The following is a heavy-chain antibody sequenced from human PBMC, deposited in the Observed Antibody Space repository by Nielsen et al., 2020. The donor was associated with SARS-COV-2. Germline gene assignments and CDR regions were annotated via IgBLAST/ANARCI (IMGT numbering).Heavy chain of an antibody. J-gene: IGHJ6*02. CDR1: GFTFSNYG. CDR3: ATDAWIYGMDV. D-gene: IGHD2-2*03. CDR2: IYYDGSHQ. V-gene: IGHV3-33*01. Sequence: GESLKISRVVSGFTFSNYGMHWVRQAPGKGLEWVSLIYYDGSHQNYADSVKGRFTISRDNSKNTLYLQMNSLRAEDTAVYYCATDAWIYGMDVWGQGTTVTVSS.